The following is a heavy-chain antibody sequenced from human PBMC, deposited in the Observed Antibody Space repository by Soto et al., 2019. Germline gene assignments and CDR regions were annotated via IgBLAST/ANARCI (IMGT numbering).Heavy chain of an antibody. D-gene: IGHD5-12*01. V-gene: IGHV3-48*03. CDR3: VRYCGTTLCNGVATRTFDY. CDR2: ISSSGNTV. J-gene: IGHJ4*02. CDR1: RFTSSTYE. Sequence: GGSLRPSCAASRFTSSTYEMHWVRQAPGKGLEWVSYISSSGNTVYYADSVKGRFTITRDNTRNSLYLKMNSLRDEDTALYYGVRYCGTTLCNGVATRTFDYWGQGTLVTVSS.